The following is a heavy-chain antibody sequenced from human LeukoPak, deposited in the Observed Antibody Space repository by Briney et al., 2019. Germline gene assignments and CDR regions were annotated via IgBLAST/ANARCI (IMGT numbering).Heavy chain of an antibody. CDR3: ARDPPYYYDSSGYIDY. V-gene: IGHV3-11*01. J-gene: IGHJ4*02. D-gene: IGHD3-22*01. CDR1: GFTFSDYY. Sequence: GGSLRLSCAAPGFTFSDYYMSWLRQAPGKGLEWVSYISSSGSTIYYADSVKGRFTISRDNAKNSLYLQMNSLRAEDTAVYYCARDPPYYYDSSGYIDYWGQGTLVTVSS. CDR2: ISSSGSTI.